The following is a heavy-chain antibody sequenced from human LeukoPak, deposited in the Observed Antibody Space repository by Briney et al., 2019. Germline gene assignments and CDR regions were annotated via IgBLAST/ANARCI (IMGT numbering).Heavy chain of an antibody. J-gene: IGHJ4*02. V-gene: IGHV4-59*02. CDR2: IYHTGST. CDR1: GGSVSDYY. Sequence: PSETLSLTCTISGGSVSDYYWSWIRQSPGKGLEWIGYIYHTGSTSYSPSLKSRVTISADTSQNQFSLKLSSVTAADTAVYYCARSHPILRYFDWLLPFDYWGQGTLVTVSS. D-gene: IGHD3-9*01. CDR3: ARSHPILRYFDWLLPFDY.